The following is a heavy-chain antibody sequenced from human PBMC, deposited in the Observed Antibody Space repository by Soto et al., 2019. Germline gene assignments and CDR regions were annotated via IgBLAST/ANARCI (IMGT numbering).Heavy chain of an antibody. CDR2: LTPGGETT. J-gene: IGHJ4*02. V-gene: IGHV3-23*01. Sequence: PGGSLRLSCAASGFNFRGEAMTWVRQAPGKGLEWISALTPGGETTYYISSVKGRFTISRDNAKDTLFLQMNSLTDADTAIYYCVKDSPVSGKYQDLDYRGQGTLVTVSS. D-gene: IGHD1-26*01. CDR1: GFNFRGEA. CDR3: VKDSPVSGKYQDLDY.